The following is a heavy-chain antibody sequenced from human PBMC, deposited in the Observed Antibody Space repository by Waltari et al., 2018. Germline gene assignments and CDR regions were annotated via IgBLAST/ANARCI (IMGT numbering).Heavy chain of an antibody. Sequence: QVQLVQSGAEVTKPGASVKVSCKASGYTFPGYYMHWVRQAPGQGLEWMGWINPNSGGTNYAQKFQGRVTMTRDTSISTAYMELSRLRSDDTAVYYCARVFVWFGELIDYWGQGTLVTVSS. CDR3: ARVFVWFGELIDY. J-gene: IGHJ4*02. D-gene: IGHD3-10*01. CDR1: GYTFPGYY. CDR2: INPNSGGT. V-gene: IGHV1-2*02.